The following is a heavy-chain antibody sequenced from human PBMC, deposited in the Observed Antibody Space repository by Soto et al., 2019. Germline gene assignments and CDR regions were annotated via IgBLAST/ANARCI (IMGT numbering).Heavy chain of an antibody. D-gene: IGHD3-10*01. CDR2: ISSNGGST. V-gene: IGHV3-64D*08. Sequence: PGGSLRLACSASGFTFSSYAMHWVRQAPGKGLEYVSAISSNGGSTYYADSVKGRFTISRDNSKNTLYLQMSRLRAEDTAAYNCGTGRPRCGGLILPGSYSFDYWAQPPLVTVSS. J-gene: IGHJ4*02. CDR3: GTGRPRCGGLILPGSYSFDY. CDR1: GFTFSSYA.